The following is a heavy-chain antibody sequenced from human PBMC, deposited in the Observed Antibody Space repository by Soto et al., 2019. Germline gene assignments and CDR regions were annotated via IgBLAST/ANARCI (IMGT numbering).Heavy chain of an antibody. CDR1: GFTFSRYV. CDR3: ARVLDTYQHWFFDL. CDR2: VSGSGDST. D-gene: IGHD1-1*01. V-gene: IGHV3-23*01. J-gene: IGHJ2*01. Sequence: EEELLGSGGGLVQPGGSLRLSCAGSGFTFSRYVMIWVGQAPGNGLEWVSCVSGSGDSTYYPDSMKDRITISEDISETTLYVQMNSLRAEYTAVYYCARVLDTYQHWFFDLWGRGTQVTVSS.